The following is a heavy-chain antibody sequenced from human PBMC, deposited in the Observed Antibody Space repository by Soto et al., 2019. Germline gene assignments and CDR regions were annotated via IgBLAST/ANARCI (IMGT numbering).Heavy chain of an antibody. J-gene: IGHJ5*02. CDR3: AGPQDQAGLGT. CDR2: HNGYNGQT. Sequence: ASVKVSCKASENTFSTYLVHWVRQVHGQGLEWMGWHNGYNGQTEYSQKFQGRVTITRDTSAKTAYLELRSLTSEDTAVYYCAGPQDQAGLGTWGQGTLVTVSS. CDR1: ENTFSTYL. D-gene: IGHD2-2*01. V-gene: IGHV1-3*01.